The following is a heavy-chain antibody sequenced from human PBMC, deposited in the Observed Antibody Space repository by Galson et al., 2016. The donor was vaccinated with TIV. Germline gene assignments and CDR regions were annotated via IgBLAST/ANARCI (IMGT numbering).Heavy chain of an antibody. Sequence: LSLTCTVSGGSISSHYWSWIRQPPGKGLEWIGYIYYTGSTNYSPSLKRRATISLDTSKNQLSLRLSSVTAADTAVYYCARVDYGGFHYWGQGILVTVSS. V-gene: IGHV4-59*11. D-gene: IGHD4/OR15-4a*01. CDR1: GGSISSHY. J-gene: IGHJ4*02. CDR2: IYYTGST. CDR3: ARVDYGGFHY.